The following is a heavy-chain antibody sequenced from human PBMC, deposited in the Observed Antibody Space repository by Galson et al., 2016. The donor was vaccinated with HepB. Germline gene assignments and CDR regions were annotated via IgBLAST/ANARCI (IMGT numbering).Heavy chain of an antibody. CDR1: GFTFSSYA. Sequence: SLRLSCAASGFTFSSYAMHWVRQAPGKGLEWLVVILFDGSNKYYADSLKGRFTVSRDNSNNTLYLQMNSLRAEDTAVYYCARDVYSSGLFDSWGQGTLVTVSS. CDR2: ILFDGSNK. V-gene: IGHV3-30*04. D-gene: IGHD6-19*01. CDR3: ARDVYSSGLFDS. J-gene: IGHJ4*02.